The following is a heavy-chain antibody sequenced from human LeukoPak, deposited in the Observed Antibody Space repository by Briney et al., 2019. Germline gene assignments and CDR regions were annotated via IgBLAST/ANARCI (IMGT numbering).Heavy chain of an antibody. CDR3: AREAAGATSLEGWFDP. J-gene: IGHJ5*02. V-gene: IGHV7-4-1*02. Sequence: ASVKVSCKASGYTFTSYAMNWVRQAPGQGLEWMGWINTNTGNPTYAQGFTGRFVFSLDTSVSTAYLQISSLKAEDTAVYYCAREAAGATSLEGWFDPWGQGTLVTVSS. D-gene: IGHD1-26*01. CDR1: GYTFTSYA. CDR2: INTNTGNP.